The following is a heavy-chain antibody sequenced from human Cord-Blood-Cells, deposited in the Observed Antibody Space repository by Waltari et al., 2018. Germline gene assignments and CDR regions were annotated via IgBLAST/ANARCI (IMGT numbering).Heavy chain of an antibody. CDR3: ARDVRIAAAGTRWFDP. J-gene: IGHJ5*02. Sequence: QVQLQESGPGLVKPSETLSLTCTVSGGSISSYYWSWIRQPPGKGLEWIGYIYYSGSTNYNPSLKSRVTISVDTSKNQFSLKLSSVTAADTAVYYCARDVRIAAAGTRWFDPWGQGTLVTVSS. V-gene: IGHV4-59*01. CDR1: GGSISSYY. CDR2: IYYSGST. D-gene: IGHD6-13*01.